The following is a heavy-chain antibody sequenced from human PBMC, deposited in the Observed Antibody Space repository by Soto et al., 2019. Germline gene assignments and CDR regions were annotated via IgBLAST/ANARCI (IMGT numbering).Heavy chain of an antibody. V-gene: IGHV3-23*01. CDR2: IDGSGGIT. D-gene: IGHD3-10*01. Sequence: QLLQSGGGLVQPGGSLTLSCAASGFTFGTTDMSWVRQAPGEGLEWVSTIDGSGGITYYADSVKGRFTISRDNSRNTVYLQMISLRGDDTALYYCVKNSGWFNTWGQGALVTVSS. J-gene: IGHJ5*02. CDR3: VKNSGWFNT. CDR1: GFTFGTTD.